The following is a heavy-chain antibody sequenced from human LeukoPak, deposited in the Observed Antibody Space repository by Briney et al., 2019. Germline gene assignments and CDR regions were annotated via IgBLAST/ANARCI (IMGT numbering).Heavy chain of an antibody. CDR3: ARDLGYSGFDWAP. Sequence: SETLSLTCTVSGYSISSGYYWGWIRQPPGKRLEWVGSIHSSGNTYYNPTLKSRVSISVDTSKNQFSLNLTSVTAADAAVYYCARDLGYSGFDWAPWGQGTLVTVSS. D-gene: IGHD5-12*01. CDR1: GYSISSGYY. V-gene: IGHV4-38-2*02. J-gene: IGHJ5*02. CDR2: IHSSGNT.